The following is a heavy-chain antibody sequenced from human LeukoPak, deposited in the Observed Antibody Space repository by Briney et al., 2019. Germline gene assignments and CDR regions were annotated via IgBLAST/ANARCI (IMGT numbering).Heavy chain of an antibody. J-gene: IGHJ4*02. CDR2: INPDSGGT. CDR1: GYTFTGYF. Sequence: ASVKVSCKASGYTFTGYFIHWVRQAPGQGLEWMGWINPDSGGTNYAQKFQGRVTMTRDTSISTAYMELSRLRSDDSAIYYCARGRGSWYDSSGSPYIRFDYWGQGTLVTVSS. V-gene: IGHV1-2*02. D-gene: IGHD3-22*01. CDR3: ARGRGSWYDSSGSPYIRFDY.